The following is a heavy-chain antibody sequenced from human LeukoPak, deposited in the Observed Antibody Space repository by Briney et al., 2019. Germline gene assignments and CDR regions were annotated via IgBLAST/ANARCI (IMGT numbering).Heavy chain of an antibody. D-gene: IGHD1-14*01. J-gene: IGHJ4*02. V-gene: IGHV3-48*03. CDR1: GFTFSSYE. Sequence: GSLTLSCAASGFTFSSYEMNWVGQAPGKGLEWVSYISSSGSTIYYADSVKGRFTISRDNAKNSLYLQMNSLRAEDTAVYYCARDSEPFDYWGQGTVVPVSS. CDR3: ARDSEPFDY. CDR2: ISSSGSTI.